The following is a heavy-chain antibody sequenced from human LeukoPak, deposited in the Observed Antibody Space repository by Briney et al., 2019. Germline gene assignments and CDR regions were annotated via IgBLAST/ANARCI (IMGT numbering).Heavy chain of an antibody. D-gene: IGHD5-18*01. CDR2: INTYTGNP. V-gene: IGHV7-4-1*02. Sequence: ASVKVSCKASGYIFTNHAINWVRQAPGQGLEWMGWINTYTGNPTYAQGFTGRFVISLDTSVSTAYLEISSLKGEDTAVYYCARVDTAMVTTLYYFDYWGQGTLVTVSS. CDR1: GYIFTNHA. J-gene: IGHJ4*02. CDR3: ARVDTAMVTTLYYFDY.